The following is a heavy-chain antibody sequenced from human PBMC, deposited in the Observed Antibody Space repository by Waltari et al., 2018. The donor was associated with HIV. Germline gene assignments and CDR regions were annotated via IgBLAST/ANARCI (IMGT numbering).Heavy chain of an antibody. CDR1: GFTFRSYW. CDR2: MHSDGCST. CDR3: ARREATVVRGVYYYGMDV. V-gene: IGHV3-74*01. J-gene: IGHJ6*02. D-gene: IGHD3-10*01. Sequence: EVQLVESGGGLVQPGGSLRLSCAASGFTFRSYWMHWVRQAPGKGLGWFSRMHSDGCSTSYPDFVKGRFTISRDNAKNRLYLEMNSLRAEDTAVYYCARREATVVRGVYYYGMDVWGQGTTVTVSS.